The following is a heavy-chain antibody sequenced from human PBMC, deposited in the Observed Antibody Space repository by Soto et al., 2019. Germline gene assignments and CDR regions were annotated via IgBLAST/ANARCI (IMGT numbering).Heavy chain of an antibody. CDR2: IIPILGIA. J-gene: IGHJ4*02. CDR3: ATSPTYYDSLTGYWDY. CDR1: GGTFSSYT. D-gene: IGHD3-9*01. V-gene: IGHV1-69*02. Sequence: QVQLVQSGAEVKKPGSSVKVSCKASGGTFSSYTISWVRQAPGQGLEWMGRIIPILGIANYAQKFQGRVTITADKSTSTAYMELSSLRSEDTAVYYCATSPTYYDSLTGYWDYWGQGTLVTVSS.